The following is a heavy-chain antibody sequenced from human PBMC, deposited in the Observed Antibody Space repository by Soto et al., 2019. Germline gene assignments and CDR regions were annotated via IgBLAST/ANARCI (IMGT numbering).Heavy chain of an antibody. CDR3: TTGSVEGY. CDR1: GFTISSAW. Sequence: EVQLVESGGGLVKPGASLRLSCAVSGFTISSAWMNWVCQAPGKGLEWVGRIKTKTQGETTDYAAPVKGRFTISRDDSENTLSLQMNSLKIEDTAVYYCTTGSVEGYWGQGTLVTVSS. D-gene: IGHD1-26*01. J-gene: IGHJ4*02. CDR2: IKTKTQGETT. V-gene: IGHV3-15*07.